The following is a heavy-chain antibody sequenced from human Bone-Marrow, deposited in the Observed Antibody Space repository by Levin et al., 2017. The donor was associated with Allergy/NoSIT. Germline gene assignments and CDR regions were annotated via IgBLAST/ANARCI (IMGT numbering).Heavy chain of an antibody. J-gene: IGHJ5*02. V-gene: IGHV4-59*01. D-gene: IGHD6-19*01. CDR1: GASISTDY. CDR2: VYFTGTT. Sequence: SQTLSLTCTVSGASISTDYWSWIRQPPGKGLEWIGYVYFTGTTNYNPSLKSRVTISVDTSKNQFSLKVKSVTAADTAVYYCARAKPLHSGVWYANWFDPWGQGTLVTVSS. CDR3: ARAKPLHSGVWYANWFDP.